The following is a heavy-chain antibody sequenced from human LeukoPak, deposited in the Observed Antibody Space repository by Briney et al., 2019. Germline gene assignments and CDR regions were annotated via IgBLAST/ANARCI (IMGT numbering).Heavy chain of an antibody. D-gene: IGHD3-16*01. CDR3: ARVMRGWED. J-gene: IGHJ4*02. CDR1: GFTFSNYG. CDR2: IQYDGSNK. Sequence: GGSLRLSCAASGFTFSNYGIHWVRQAPGKGLEWVAFIQYDGSNKYYADSVKGRFTISRDNSKNTLYLQMNSLRAEDTAVYYCARVMRGWEDWGQGTLVTVSS. V-gene: IGHV3-30*02.